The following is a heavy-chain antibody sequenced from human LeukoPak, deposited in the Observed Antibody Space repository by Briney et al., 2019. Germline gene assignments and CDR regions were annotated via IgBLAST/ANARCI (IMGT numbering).Heavy chain of an antibody. D-gene: IGHD7-27*01. CDR1: GYTFVNYY. CDR3: ARARTGDSDY. CDR2: INPGGGST. J-gene: IGHJ4*02. V-gene: IGHV1-46*01. Sequence: ASVKVSCKASGYTFVNYYIHWVRQAPGQGLEWMGLINPGGGSTTYSQRFQGRVTMTRDTSTSTVYVELNSLRSEDTAEYYCARARTGDSDYWGQGTLVTVSS.